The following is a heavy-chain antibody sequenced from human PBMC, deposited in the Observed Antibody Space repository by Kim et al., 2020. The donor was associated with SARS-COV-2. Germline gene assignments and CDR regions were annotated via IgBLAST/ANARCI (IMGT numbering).Heavy chain of an antibody. CDR1: GFIFSNYW. J-gene: IGHJ4*02. D-gene: IGHD5-18*01. CDR3: ARWSGYRYSYTNY. V-gene: IGHV3-7*05. CDR2: IKEDGRKT. Sequence: GGSLRLSCVASGFIFSNYWMMWIRQAPGKGLEWVAHIKEDGRKTEYVDSVEGRFTITRDNAKNSVFLQMSRLTAEDTALYYCARWSGYRYSYTNYWGQGTLDTVSP.